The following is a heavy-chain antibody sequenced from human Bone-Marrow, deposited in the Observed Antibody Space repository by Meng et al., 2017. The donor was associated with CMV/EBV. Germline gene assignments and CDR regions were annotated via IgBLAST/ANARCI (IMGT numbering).Heavy chain of an antibody. CDR2: ISGSGGST. CDR1: GFTFSSYA. J-gene: IGHJ6*02. V-gene: IGHV3-23*01. D-gene: IGHD3-3*01. Sequence: GGSLRLSCAASGFTFSSYAMSWVRQAPGKGLEWVSAISGSGGSTYYADSVKGRFTISRDNSKNTLYLQMNSLRAEDTAVYYCAKDLTGGYDFWSGYHYYYYGMDVWGQGTTVTVYS. CDR3: AKDLTGGYDFWSGYHYYYYGMDV.